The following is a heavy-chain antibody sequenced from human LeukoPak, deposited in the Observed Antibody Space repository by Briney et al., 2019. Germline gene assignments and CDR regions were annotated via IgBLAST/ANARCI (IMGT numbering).Heavy chain of an antibody. Sequence: GGSLRLSCAASGFTFSSYGFHWVRQGPGKGLEWVAVIWSDGSYKYYADSVKGRFTISRDDSKNTLYLQMNSLRAEDTTVYYCAKGGWKGDFLDYWGQGTLVTVSS. CDR3: AKGGWKGDFLDY. D-gene: IGHD1-1*01. V-gene: IGHV3-33*06. CDR2: IWSDGSYK. CDR1: GFTFSSYG. J-gene: IGHJ4*02.